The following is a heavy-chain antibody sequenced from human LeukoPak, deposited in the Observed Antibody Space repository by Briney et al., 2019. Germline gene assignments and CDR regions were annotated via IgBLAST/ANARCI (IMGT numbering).Heavy chain of an antibody. CDR3: ARDLVTPIDY. CDR2: IKQDGSEK. Sequence: GGSLRLSCAASGFIFSSYWMTWVRQAPGKGLEWVASIKQDGSEKYYVDSVKGRSTISRDNAKNSLYLQMNSLRAEDTAVFYCARDLVTPIDYWGQGTLVTVSS. CDR1: GFIFSSYW. V-gene: IGHV3-7*03. D-gene: IGHD2-21*02. J-gene: IGHJ4*02.